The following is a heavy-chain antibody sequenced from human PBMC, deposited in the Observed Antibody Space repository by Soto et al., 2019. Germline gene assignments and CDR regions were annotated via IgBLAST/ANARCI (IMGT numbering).Heavy chain of an antibody. CDR3: ARDGGVYDYSPFDY. V-gene: IGHV1-69*12. D-gene: IGHD4-4*01. J-gene: IGHJ4*02. Sequence: QVQLVQSGAEVKKPGSSVKVSCKASGGTFSSYAISWVRQAPGQGLEWMGGIIPIFGTANYAQKFQGRVTITADESTSTGYMEVSSLRSEDTAVYYCARDGGVYDYSPFDYWGQGTLVTVSS. CDR2: IIPIFGTA. CDR1: GGTFSSYA.